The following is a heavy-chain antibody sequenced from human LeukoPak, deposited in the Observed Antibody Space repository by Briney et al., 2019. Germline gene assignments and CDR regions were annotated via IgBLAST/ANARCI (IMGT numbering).Heavy chain of an antibody. Sequence: SETLSLTCAVSGGSISSSNWWSWVRQPPGRGLEWIGEIYHSGSTNYNPSLKSRVTISVDTSKNQFSLKLSSVTAADTAVYYCARHGDHLYYYDSSGYYSAFDYWGQGTLVTVSS. D-gene: IGHD3-22*01. CDR2: IYHSGST. CDR3: ARHGDHLYYYDSSGYYSAFDY. J-gene: IGHJ4*02. V-gene: IGHV4-4*02. CDR1: GGSISSSNW.